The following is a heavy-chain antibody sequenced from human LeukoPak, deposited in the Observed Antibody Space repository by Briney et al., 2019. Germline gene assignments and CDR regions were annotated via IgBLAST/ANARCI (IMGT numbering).Heavy chain of an antibody. CDR2: IYPGDSDT. V-gene: IGHV5-51*01. D-gene: IGHD1-26*01. CDR1: GYRFTSYW. Sequence: GESLKISCKGSGYRFTSYWIGWVRQMPGKGLEWMGFIYPGDSDTRYSPSFQGQVTISADKSMSTAYLQWSSLKASDTAMYYCARRRGRYSGDAFDIWGQGTWSPSLQ. CDR3: ARRRGRYSGDAFDI. J-gene: IGHJ3*02.